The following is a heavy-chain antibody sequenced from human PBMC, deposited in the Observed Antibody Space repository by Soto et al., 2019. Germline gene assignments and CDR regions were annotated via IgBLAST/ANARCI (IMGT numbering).Heavy chain of an antibody. V-gene: IGHV4-34*01. D-gene: IGHD2-2*01. CDR2: INHSGST. Sequence: SETLSLTCAVYGGSFRGYYWSWIRQPPGQGLEWIGEINHSGSTNYNPSLKSRVTISVDTSKNQFSLKLSSVTAADTAVYYCARGLGYCSSTSCYGSSRNYYYGMDVWGQGTTVT. J-gene: IGHJ6*02. CDR3: ARGLGYCSSTSCYGSSRNYYYGMDV. CDR1: GGSFRGYY.